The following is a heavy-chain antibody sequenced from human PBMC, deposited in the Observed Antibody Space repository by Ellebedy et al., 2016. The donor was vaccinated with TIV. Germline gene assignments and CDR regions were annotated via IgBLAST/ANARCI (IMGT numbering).Heavy chain of an antibody. D-gene: IGHD7-27*01. Sequence: GESLKISXQGSGYNFAIYWIAWVRQMPGKGLEWMGIIYPGDSDTEYSPSFAGQVTISVDKSINTAYLQLSSLKPSDTAMYYCVREGPKKLGYGMDVWGRGTTVTVSS. CDR3: VREGPKKLGYGMDV. J-gene: IGHJ6*02. CDR1: GYNFAIYW. CDR2: IYPGDSDT. V-gene: IGHV5-51*01.